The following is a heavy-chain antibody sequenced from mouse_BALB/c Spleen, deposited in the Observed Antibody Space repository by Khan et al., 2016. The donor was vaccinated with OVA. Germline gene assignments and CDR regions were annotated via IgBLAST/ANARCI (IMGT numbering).Heavy chain of an antibody. J-gene: IGHJ2*01. Sequence: QVQLQQSGAELARPGASVKLSCKASGYTFTDYYITWVKQRTGQGLEWIGEIYPGSGNVYYNANFKGKATLTADKSSSTTYMHLSSLTSEDSAVYFCARMDTTSFDYWGQGTTLTVSS. CDR1: GYTFTDYY. D-gene: IGHD4-1*02. V-gene: IGHV1-77*01. CDR3: ARMDTTSFDY. CDR2: IYPGSGNV.